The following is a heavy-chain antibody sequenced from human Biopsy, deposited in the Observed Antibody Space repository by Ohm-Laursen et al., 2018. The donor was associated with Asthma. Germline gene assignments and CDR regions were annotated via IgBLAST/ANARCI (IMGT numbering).Heavy chain of an antibody. V-gene: IGHV1-3*01. J-gene: IGHJ3*01. CDR2: INAGDGTT. CDR1: GYTFIHFA. Sequence: SSVKASCKASGYTFIHFAIHWVRQAPGQRLEWMGWINAGDGTTKYSQKFQGRVTITRDTSASTAYMDLRSLRSEDTAMYYCARTYYDFLTGQVNDAFALWGQGTMVTVSS. CDR3: ARTYYDFLTGQVNDAFAL. D-gene: IGHD3-9*01.